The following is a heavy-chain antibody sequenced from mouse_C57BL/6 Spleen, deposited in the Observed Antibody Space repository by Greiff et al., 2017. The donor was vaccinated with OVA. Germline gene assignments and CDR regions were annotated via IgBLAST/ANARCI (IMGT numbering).Heavy chain of an antibody. J-gene: IGHJ4*01. D-gene: IGHD1-1*01. Sequence: EVQLQQSGPELVKPGASVKISCKASGYTFTDYYMTWVKQSHGKSLEWIGDINPNNGGTSYNQKFKGKATLTVDKSSSTAYMELRSLTSEDSAVYYCARCPYYYGAMDYWGQGTSVTVSS. CDR1: GYTFTDYY. CDR2: INPNNGGT. V-gene: IGHV1-26*01. CDR3: ARCPYYYGAMDY.